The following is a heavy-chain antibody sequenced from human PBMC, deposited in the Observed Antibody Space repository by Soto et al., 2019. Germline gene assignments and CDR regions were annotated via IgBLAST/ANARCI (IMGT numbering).Heavy chain of an antibody. CDR3: ARDFSMVIVAPGY. CDR2: ILSDYKT. J-gene: IGHJ4*02. D-gene: IGHD5-12*01. CDR1: GFTFSDYT. Sequence: PGGSLRLSCAASGFTFSDYTMSWVRQAPGQVLECISVILSDYKTFYSGSVRGRFTISRDNSKNTVYLQINALRAEDTAVYYCARDFSMVIVAPGYWGQGTLVTVSS. V-gene: IGHV3-23*03.